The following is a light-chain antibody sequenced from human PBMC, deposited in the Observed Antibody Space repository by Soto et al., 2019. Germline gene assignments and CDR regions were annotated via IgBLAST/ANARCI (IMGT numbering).Light chain of an antibody. Sequence: DIQMTQSPSTLSASVGDRVTITCRASQSIGSWLAWYQQKPGMAPKLLIYDASNLESGVPSRFSGSGSGTEFTLTISNLQPDDFATYYCQQYENYWTFGQGTKVDIK. V-gene: IGKV1-5*01. CDR2: DAS. J-gene: IGKJ1*01. CDR3: QQYENYWT. CDR1: QSIGSW.